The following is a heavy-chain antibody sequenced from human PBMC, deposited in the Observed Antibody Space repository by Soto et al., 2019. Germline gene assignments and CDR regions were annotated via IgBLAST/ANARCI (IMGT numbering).Heavy chain of an antibody. D-gene: IGHD3-22*01. CDR2: IDPSGGST. J-gene: IGHJ4*02. CDR1: GYTFTSYY. Sequence: ASVKVSCKASGYTFTSYYMHWVRQAPGQGLEWMGIIDPSGGSTSYAQKFQGRVTMTRDTSTSTVYMELSSLRSEDTAVYYCARGVWSYDSSGYYTYFDYWGQGNLVTGYS. CDR3: ARGVWSYDSSGYYTYFDY. V-gene: IGHV1-46*01.